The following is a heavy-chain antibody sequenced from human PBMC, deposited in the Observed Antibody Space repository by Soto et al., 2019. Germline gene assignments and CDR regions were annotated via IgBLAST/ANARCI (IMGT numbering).Heavy chain of an antibody. V-gene: IGHV3-30-3*01. D-gene: IGHD3-22*01. CDR2: ISYDGSNK. Sequence: QVQLVESGGGVVQPGRSLRLSCAASGFTFSSYAMHWVRQAPGKGLEWVAVISYDGSNKYYADSVKGRFTISRDNSKSTLYLQMNSMRAEDTAVYYCARGMGYYDSSGYLDYWGQGTLVTVSS. J-gene: IGHJ4*02. CDR3: ARGMGYYDSSGYLDY. CDR1: GFTFSSYA.